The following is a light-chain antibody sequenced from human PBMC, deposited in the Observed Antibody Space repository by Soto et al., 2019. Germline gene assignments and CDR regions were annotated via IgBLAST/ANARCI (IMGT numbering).Light chain of an antibody. CDR1: SGHSSYA. V-gene: IGLV4-69*01. J-gene: IGLJ3*02. CDR2: LNSDGSH. CDR3: QTWGTGVWV. Sequence: QLVLTQSPSASASLGASVKLTCTLSSGHSSYAIAWHQQQPEKGPRYLMKLNSDGSHSKGDGIPDRFSGSRSGAERYLTIASLQSEEEADYYCQTWGTGVWVFGGGTKRTVL.